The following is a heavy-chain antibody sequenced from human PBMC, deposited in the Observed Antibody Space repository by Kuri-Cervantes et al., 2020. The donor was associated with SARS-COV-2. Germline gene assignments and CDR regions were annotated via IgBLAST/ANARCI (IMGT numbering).Heavy chain of an antibody. V-gene: IGHV1-2*02. CDR3: ARDGNSSGLLYYYYYGMAV. CDR1: GYTFTSYY. Sequence: ASVKVSCKASGYTFTSYYMHWVRQAPGQGLEWMGWINPNSGGTNYAQKLQGRVTMTTDTSTSTAYMELRSLRSDDTAVYYCARDGNSSGLLYYYYYGMAVWGQGNTV. CDR2: INPNSGGT. J-gene: IGHJ6*01. D-gene: IGHD3-22*01.